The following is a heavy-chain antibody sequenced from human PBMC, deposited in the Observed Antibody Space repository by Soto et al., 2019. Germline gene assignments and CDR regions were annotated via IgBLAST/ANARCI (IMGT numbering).Heavy chain of an antibody. CDR1: GFTFSSYG. D-gene: IGHD2-15*01. J-gene: IGHJ6*02. CDR3: ARDLRGCSGGTCYSTYHYGMDV. V-gene: IGHV3-30-3*01. CDR2: ISYDGGEK. Sequence: QVQLVESGGGVVQPGRSLRLSCAASGFTFSSYGIHWVRQAPGKGLEWVAVISYDGGEKYYADSVKGRFTISRDNSKNTLFLQMSSLRPDDTAVYYCARDLRGCSGGTCYSTYHYGMDVWGQGTTVTVSS.